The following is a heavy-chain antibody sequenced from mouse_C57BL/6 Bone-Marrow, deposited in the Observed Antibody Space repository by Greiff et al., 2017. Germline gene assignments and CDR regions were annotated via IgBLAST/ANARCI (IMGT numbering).Heavy chain of an antibody. CDR2: IYIGNGYT. Sequence: EVQLQQSGAELVRPGSSVKMSCKTSGYTFTSYGINWVMLRPGQGLEWIGYIYIGNGYTEYNEKFKGKATLTSDTSSSTAYMQLSSLTSEDSAIYFCARSDYEYDGYAMDNWGQGTSVTVSS. J-gene: IGHJ4*01. CDR3: ARSDYEYDGYAMDN. D-gene: IGHD2-4*01. V-gene: IGHV1-58*01. CDR1: GYTFTSYG.